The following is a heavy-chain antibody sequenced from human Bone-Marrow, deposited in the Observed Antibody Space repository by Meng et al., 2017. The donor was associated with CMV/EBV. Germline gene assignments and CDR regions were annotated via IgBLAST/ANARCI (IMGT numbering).Heavy chain of an antibody. V-gene: IGHV1-18*01. J-gene: IGHJ5*02. CDR3: ARDLIGGAAGGSRS. CDR1: GYTFTSYG. CDR2: ISAYNGNT. Sequence: ASVKVSCKASGYTFTSYGISWVRQAPGQGLEWMGWISAYNGNTDYAQKLQGRVTMTTDTSTSTAYMELRSLRSDDTAVYYCARDLIGGAAGGSRSWGQGTLVTFSS. D-gene: IGHD6-13*01.